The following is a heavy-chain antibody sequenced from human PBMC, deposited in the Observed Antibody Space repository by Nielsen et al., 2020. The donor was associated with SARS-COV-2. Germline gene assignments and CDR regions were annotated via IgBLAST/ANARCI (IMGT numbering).Heavy chain of an antibody. V-gene: IGHV3-30*04. Sequence: GESLKISCAASGFTFSSYAMHWVRQAPGKGLEWVAVISYDGSNKYYADSVKGRFTISRDNSKNTMYLQMNSLTAEDTAVYYCAKISYCSRTDCQHTSGPYFDYWGQGTLVTVSS. CDR1: GFTFSSYA. CDR3: AKISYCSRTDCQHTSGPYFDY. CDR2: ISYDGSNK. D-gene: IGHD2-2*01. J-gene: IGHJ4*02.